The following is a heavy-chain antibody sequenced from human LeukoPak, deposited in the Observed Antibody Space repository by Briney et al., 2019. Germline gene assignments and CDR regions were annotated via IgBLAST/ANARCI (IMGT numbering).Heavy chain of an antibody. V-gene: IGHV3-23*01. D-gene: IGHD5-18*01. CDR3: AKDPEDTAMASYNYMDV. CDR1: GFTFSSYA. Sequence: PGGSLRLSCAASGFTFSSYAMSWVRQAPGKGLEWVSAISGSGGSTYYADSVKGRFTISRDNSKNTLYLQMNSLRGEDTAVYYCAKDPEDTAMASYNYMDVWGKGTTVTVSS. CDR2: ISGSGGST. J-gene: IGHJ6*03.